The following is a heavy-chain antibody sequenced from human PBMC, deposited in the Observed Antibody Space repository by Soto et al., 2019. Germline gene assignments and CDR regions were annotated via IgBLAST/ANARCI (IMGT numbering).Heavy chain of an antibody. CDR3: ARPYGGHYGMDV. J-gene: IGHJ6*02. CDR2: ISSSSSYI. Sequence: VQLVESGGGLVKPGGSLRLYCAASGFTFSSYSMNWVRQAPGKGLEWVSSISSSSSYIYYADSVKGRVTISRDNAKHSLYLQMNSLRAEDTAVYYCARPYGGHYGMDVWGQGTTVTVSS. V-gene: IGHV3-21*01. D-gene: IGHD4-17*01. CDR1: GFTFSSYS.